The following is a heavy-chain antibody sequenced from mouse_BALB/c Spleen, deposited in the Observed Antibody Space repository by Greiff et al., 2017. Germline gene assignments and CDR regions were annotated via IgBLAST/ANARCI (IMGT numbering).Heavy chain of an antibody. V-gene: IGHV5-17*02. Sequence: EVKLVESGGGLVQPGGSRKLSCAASGFTFSSFGMHWVRQAPEKGLEWVAYISSGSSTIYYADTVKGRFTISRDNPKNTLFLQMTSLRSEDTAMYYCARTRRDGYFYWYFDVWGAGTTVTVSS. D-gene: IGHD2-3*01. CDR3: ARTRRDGYFYWYFDV. J-gene: IGHJ1*01. CDR2: ISSGSSTI. CDR1: GFTFSSFG.